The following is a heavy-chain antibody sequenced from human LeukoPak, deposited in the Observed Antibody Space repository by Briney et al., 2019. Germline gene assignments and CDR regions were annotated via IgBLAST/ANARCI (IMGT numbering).Heavy chain of an antibody. V-gene: IGHV1-24*01. D-gene: IGHD4-23*01. CDR3: AILTGGYGGNSWFDP. J-gene: IGHJ5*02. CDR2: FDPEDGET. Sequence: ASVKVSCKVSGYTLTELSMHWVRQAPGKGLEWMGGFDPEDGETIYAQKFQGRVTMTEDTSTDTAYMELSSLRSEDTAVYYCAILTGGYGGNSWFDPWGQGTLVTVSS. CDR1: GYTLTELS.